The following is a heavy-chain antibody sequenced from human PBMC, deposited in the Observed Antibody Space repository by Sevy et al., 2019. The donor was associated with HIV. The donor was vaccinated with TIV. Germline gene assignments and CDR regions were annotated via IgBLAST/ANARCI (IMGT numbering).Heavy chain of an antibody. V-gene: IGHV3-21*01. CDR2: ITSSSTYI. J-gene: IGHJ6*03. Sequence: GGSLRLSCAASRFTFSNYNMNWVRQAPGKGLEWVSSITSSSTYIHYADSLKGRFTISRDNAKNSLFLQMNSLRAEDTAVYYWARGLGRDYYYYMDVWGKGTTVTVSS. CDR1: RFTFSNYN. CDR3: ARGLGRDYYYYMDV.